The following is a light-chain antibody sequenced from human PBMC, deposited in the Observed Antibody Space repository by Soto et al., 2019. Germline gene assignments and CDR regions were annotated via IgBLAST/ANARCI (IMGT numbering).Light chain of an antibody. CDR1: QDVSRY. J-gene: IGKJ3*01. CDR2: DAS. V-gene: IGKV3-11*01. Sequence: EIVLTQSPATLSLSPGERATLSCRASQDVSRYLAWYQQKPGQSPRLLIYDASNRATGIPARFSGSGSGTDFTLTISSLEPEDFAVYYCQQRSNWRLGPGTKVDIK. CDR3: QQRSNWR.